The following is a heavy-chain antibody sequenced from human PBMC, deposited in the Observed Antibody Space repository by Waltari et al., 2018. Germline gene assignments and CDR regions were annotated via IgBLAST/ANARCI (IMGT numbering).Heavy chain of an antibody. CDR1: GLPLSSRG. V-gene: IGHV3-21*01. D-gene: IGHD4-17*01. CDR3: AREPDNYGAHVVDY. CDR2: ISTSSSYI. J-gene: IGHJ4*02. Sequence: EVQLVESGGGLVKPGGSLRLSWSVYGLPLSSRGMNWVSQAPGKGLEWVASISTSSSYIYYADSVKGRFTVSRDNARKSLFLEMNGLRGDDTALYYCAREPDNYGAHVVDYWGQGTLVTVSS.